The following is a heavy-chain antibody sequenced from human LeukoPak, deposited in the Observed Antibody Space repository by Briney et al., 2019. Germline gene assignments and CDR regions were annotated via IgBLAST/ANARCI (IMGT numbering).Heavy chain of an antibody. D-gene: IGHD3-10*01. Sequence: PGRSLRLSCAASGFSLNNFAVHWVRQAPGKGLEWVALMCSDGSNIQYADSVKGQFTISRDNSKNTVYLQMNSLRGDDTAVYFCARGTHSGSYLIDYWGQGTLVTVSS. J-gene: IGHJ4*02. CDR1: GFSLNNFA. CDR3: ARGTHSGSYLIDY. CDR2: MCSDGSNI. V-gene: IGHV3-30*04.